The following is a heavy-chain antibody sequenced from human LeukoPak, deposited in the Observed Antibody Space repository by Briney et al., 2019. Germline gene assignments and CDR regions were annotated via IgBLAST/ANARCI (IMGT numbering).Heavy chain of an antibody. CDR1: GFSFGGYA. Sequence: PGRSLRLSCAASGFSFGGYAMHWVRQPPGKGLEWVSGISWNNGDLHYADSVRGRFTISRDNAKNSLYLQMNRLRVEDMALYYCVRGPGMAVEKRYFDYWGQGTLVTVSS. J-gene: IGHJ4*02. D-gene: IGHD6-19*01. CDR3: VRGPGMAVEKRYFDY. V-gene: IGHV3-9*03. CDR2: ISWNNGDL.